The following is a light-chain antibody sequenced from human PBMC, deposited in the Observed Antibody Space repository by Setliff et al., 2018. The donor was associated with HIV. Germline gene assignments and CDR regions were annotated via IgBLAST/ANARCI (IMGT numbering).Light chain of an antibody. J-gene: IGLJ1*01. Sequence: QSVLTQSPSVSGTPGQRVTISCSGSNSNIGTTTVNWYQRLPGAAPKLIIYTNSHRPSGVSDRFSGSKSGTSASLAISGLRSEDEAEYYCASWDDSLKVYVFGSGTKVTVL. CDR2: TNS. CDR3: ASWDDSLKVYV. CDR1: NSNIGTTT. V-gene: IGLV1-44*01.